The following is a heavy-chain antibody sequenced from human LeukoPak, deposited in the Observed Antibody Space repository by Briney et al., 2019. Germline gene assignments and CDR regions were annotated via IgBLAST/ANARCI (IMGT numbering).Heavy chain of an antibody. V-gene: IGHV3-74*01. Sequence: GGPLRLPCAALGFPFSSYWRHWVPQAPGKGLGGVSRINSDGSSTSYADSVKGRFTISRDNAKNTLYLQMNSLRAEDTAVYYCARASYQLQGYFDYWGQGTLVTVSS. D-gene: IGHD2-2*01. CDR1: GFPFSSYW. J-gene: IGHJ4*02. CDR2: INSDGSST. CDR3: ARASYQLQGYFDY.